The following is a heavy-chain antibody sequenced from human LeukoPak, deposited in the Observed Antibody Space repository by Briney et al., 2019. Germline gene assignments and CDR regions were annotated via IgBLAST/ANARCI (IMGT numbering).Heavy chain of an antibody. CDR1: GYRFTNFW. Sequence: GESLKISCRGSGYRFTNFWIGWVRHMPGKGLEWMGIIYPGDSDTRYAPSFQGQVTISADKSISTAYLQWSSLKASDTAMYYCARRGWASGYFEFWGQGTLVTVSS. CDR3: ARRGWASGYFEF. CDR2: IYPGDSDT. J-gene: IGHJ4*02. D-gene: IGHD1-26*01. V-gene: IGHV5-51*01.